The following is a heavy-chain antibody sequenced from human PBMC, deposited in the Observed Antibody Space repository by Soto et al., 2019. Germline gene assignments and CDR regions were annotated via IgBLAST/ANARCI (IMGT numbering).Heavy chain of an antibody. J-gene: IGHJ4*02. CDR3: AKGVADPSDHGSGSPGD. Sequence: QVQLVESGGGVVQPGRSLRLSCAASGFTFSSYGMHWVRQAPGKGLEWVAVISYDGSNKYYADSVKGRFTISRDNSKNTLYLQMNSLRAEDTAVYYCAKGVADPSDHGSGSPGDWGQGTLVTVSS. CDR2: ISYDGSNK. D-gene: IGHD3-10*01. V-gene: IGHV3-30*18. CDR1: GFTFSSYG.